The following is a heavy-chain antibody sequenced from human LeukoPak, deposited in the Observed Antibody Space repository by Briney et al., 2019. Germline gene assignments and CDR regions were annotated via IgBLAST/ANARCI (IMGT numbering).Heavy chain of an antibody. CDR2: IIPIFGTA. CDR1: GGTFSSYA. Sequence: SVKVSCKASGGTFSSYAISWVRQAPGQGLEWMGGIIPIFGTADYAQKFQGRATITADESTSTAYMDLSSLRSEDTAVYYCARDPSMVRGENAPYFDYWGQGTLVSVSS. CDR3: ARDPSMVRGENAPYFDY. D-gene: IGHD3-10*01. V-gene: IGHV1-69*13. J-gene: IGHJ4*02.